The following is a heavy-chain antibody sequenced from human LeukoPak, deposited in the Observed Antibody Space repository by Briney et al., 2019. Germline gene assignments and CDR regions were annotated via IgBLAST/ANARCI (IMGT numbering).Heavy chain of an antibody. CDR2: IRYDGSNK. CDR3: ARGASGSPDY. Sequence: PGGSLRLSCAASGFTFSSYGMHWVRQAPGKGLEWVAFIRYDGSNKYYADSVKGRFTISRENAKNSLYLQMNSLRAGDTAVYYCARGASGSPDYWGQGTLVTVSS. CDR1: GFTFSSYG. J-gene: IGHJ4*02. V-gene: IGHV3-30*02. D-gene: IGHD1-26*01.